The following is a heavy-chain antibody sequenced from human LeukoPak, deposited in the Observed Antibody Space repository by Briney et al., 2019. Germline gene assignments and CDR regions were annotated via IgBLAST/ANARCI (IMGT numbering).Heavy chain of an antibody. CDR2: ISSGGDIM. CDR1: GLRFSDYY. J-gene: IGHJ4*02. Sequence: GGSLRLSCAASGLRFSDYYVSWIRQAPGKGLQWVSYISSGGDIMHYADSVKGRFTSSRDNAKNSGYLEMNSLGAEDTAVYYCAKGDVSVTREFDYWGQGTLVTVSS. D-gene: IGHD7-27*01. V-gene: IGHV3-11*04. CDR3: AKGDVSVTREFDY.